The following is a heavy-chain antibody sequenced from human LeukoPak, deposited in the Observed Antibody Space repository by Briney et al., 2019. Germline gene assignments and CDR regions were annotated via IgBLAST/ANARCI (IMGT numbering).Heavy chain of an antibody. CDR3: ARQVGAHPVLDY. D-gene: IGHD1-26*01. Sequence: GGSLRPSCAASGFTFSSYSMNWVRQAPGKGLEWVSSISSSSSYIYYADSVKGRFTISRDNAKNSLYLQMNSLRAEDTAVYYCARQVGAHPVLDYWGQGTLVTVSS. CDR1: GFTFSSYS. CDR2: ISSSSSYI. V-gene: IGHV3-21*01. J-gene: IGHJ4*02.